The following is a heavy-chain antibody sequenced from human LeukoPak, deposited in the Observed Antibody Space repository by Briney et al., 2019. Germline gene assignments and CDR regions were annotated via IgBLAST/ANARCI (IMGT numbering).Heavy chain of an antibody. D-gene: IGHD5-18*01. CDR3: ARRDDSYGYRWYFDL. J-gene: IGHJ2*01. V-gene: IGHV4-59*08. CDR1: GGSISSYH. Sequence: PSETLSLTCTVSGGSISSYHWSWIRQPPGKGLEWIGYIYYSGSTNYNPSLKSRVTISVDTSKNQFSLKLSSVTAADTAVYYCARRDDSYGYRWYFDLWGRGTLVTVSS. CDR2: IYYSGST.